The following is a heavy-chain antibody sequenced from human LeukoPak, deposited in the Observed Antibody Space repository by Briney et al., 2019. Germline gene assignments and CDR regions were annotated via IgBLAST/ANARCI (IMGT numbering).Heavy chain of an antibody. J-gene: IGHJ6*03. CDR2: IYTSGST. Sequence: SETLSLTCTVSGGSISSYYWSWIRQPAGKGLEWSGRIYTSGSTNYNPSLKSRVTMSVDTSKNQFSLKLSSVTAADTAVYYCARDQCSGGSCYSYYYYMDVWGKGTTVTVSS. CDR3: ARDQCSGGSCYSYYYYMDV. D-gene: IGHD2-15*01. V-gene: IGHV4-4*07. CDR1: GGSISSYY.